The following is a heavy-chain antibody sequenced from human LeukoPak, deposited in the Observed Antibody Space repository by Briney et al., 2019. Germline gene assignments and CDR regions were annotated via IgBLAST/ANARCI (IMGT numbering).Heavy chain of an antibody. Sequence: PGGSLRLSCAASGFTFSSYAMSWVRQAPGKGLEWVSAISASGGSTYYADSVKGRFTISRDNSKNTLYLQMNSLRAEDTAVYYCAKDKPKVVSVTLDYWGQGTLVTVSS. CDR1: GFTFSSYA. D-gene: IGHD4-17*01. CDR3: AKDKPKVVSVTLDY. CDR2: ISASGGST. J-gene: IGHJ4*02. V-gene: IGHV3-23*01.